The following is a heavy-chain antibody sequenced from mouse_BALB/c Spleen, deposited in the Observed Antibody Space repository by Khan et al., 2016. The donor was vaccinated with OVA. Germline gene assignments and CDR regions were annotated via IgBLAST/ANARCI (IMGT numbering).Heavy chain of an antibody. CDR3: TRHNYGPFAY. D-gene: IGHD1-1*01. CDR1: GFTFSSYA. V-gene: IGHV5-6*01. CDR2: ISSGGDYI. Sequence: EVELVESGGDLVKPGGSLKLSCSASGFTFSSYAMSWVRQTPEKRLEWVATISSGGDYIYYPDTVKGRFTISRDNTKSTQYLQMSSLKSEDTAKYYCTRHNYGPFAYWGQGTLVTVSA. J-gene: IGHJ3*01.